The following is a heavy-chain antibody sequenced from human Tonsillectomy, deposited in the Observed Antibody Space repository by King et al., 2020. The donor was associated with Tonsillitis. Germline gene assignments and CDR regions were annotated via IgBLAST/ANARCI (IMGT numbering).Heavy chain of an antibody. J-gene: IGHJ4*02. V-gene: IGHV3-23*04. CDR3: AKEGESSGYYSYYFDY. CDR1: GFTFSSYA. CDR2: ISGSGGST. Sequence: VQLVESGGGLVQPGGSLRLSCAASGFTFSSYAMSWVRQAPGKGLEWVSAISGSGGSTYYADSVKGRFTISRDNSKNTLYLQMNSLRAEDTAVYYCAKEGESSGYYSYYFDYWGQGTLVTVSS. D-gene: IGHD3-22*01.